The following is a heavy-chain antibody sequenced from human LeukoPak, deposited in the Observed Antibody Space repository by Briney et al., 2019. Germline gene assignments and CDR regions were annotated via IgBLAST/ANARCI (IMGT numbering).Heavy chain of an antibody. Sequence: AASVKVSCKASGYTFTGYYMHWVRQAPGQGLEWMGWINPNSGGTNYAQKFQGRVTMTRDTSISTAYMGLSRLRSDDTAVYYCARDQVYCSSTSCYFYYYYMDVWGKGTTVTVSS. CDR2: INPNSGGT. J-gene: IGHJ6*03. V-gene: IGHV1-2*02. CDR1: GYTFTGYY. D-gene: IGHD2-2*01. CDR3: ARDQVYCSSTSCYFYYYYMDV.